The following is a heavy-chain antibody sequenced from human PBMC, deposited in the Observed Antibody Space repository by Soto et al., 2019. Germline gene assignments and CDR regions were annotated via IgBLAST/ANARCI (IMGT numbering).Heavy chain of an antibody. CDR2: IKSKTDGGTT. Sequence: GSRSLSCAPSGFTFSSAWMSWVRQAPGKGLEGVGRIKSKTDGGTTDYAAPVKGRFTISRDDSKNTLYLQLNSLKTADTAVYYCTTDEVWCTNGFCRYYYYGMDVWGQGTTVTVSS. CDR3: TTDEVWCTNGFCRYYYYGMDV. J-gene: IGHJ6*02. D-gene: IGHD2-8*01. V-gene: IGHV3-15*01. CDR1: GFTFSSAW.